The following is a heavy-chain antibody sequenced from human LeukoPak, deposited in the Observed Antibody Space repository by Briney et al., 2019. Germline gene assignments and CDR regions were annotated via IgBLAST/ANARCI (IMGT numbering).Heavy chain of an antibody. V-gene: IGHV1-24*01. CDR2: FDPEDGET. CDR1: GYTLTELS. D-gene: IGHD2-2*02. CDR3: ATTARPGGVVVQAAIKDNYFDY. Sequence: ASVKVSCKVSGYTLTELSMHWVRQAPGKGLEWMGGFDPEDGETIYAQKFQGRVTMTEDTSTDTAYMELSSLRSEDKAVYYCATTARPGGVVVQAAIKDNYFDYWGQGPLVTVSS. J-gene: IGHJ4*02.